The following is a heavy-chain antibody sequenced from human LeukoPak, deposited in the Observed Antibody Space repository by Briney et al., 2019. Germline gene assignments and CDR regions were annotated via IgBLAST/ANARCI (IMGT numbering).Heavy chain of an antibody. V-gene: IGHV3-30*18. J-gene: IGHJ4*02. CDR2: ISYDGSDK. D-gene: IGHD2-2*01. CDR3: AKDGYPLGYCSSTSCPYYFNY. Sequence: GGSLRLSCAASGFTFSTYCMHWVRQAPGKGLEWVAVISYDGSDKYYADSVKGRFTISRDNSKNTLYLQMNSLRTEDTAVYYCAKDGYPLGYCSSTSCPYYFNYWGQGTLVTVSS. CDR1: GFTFSTYC.